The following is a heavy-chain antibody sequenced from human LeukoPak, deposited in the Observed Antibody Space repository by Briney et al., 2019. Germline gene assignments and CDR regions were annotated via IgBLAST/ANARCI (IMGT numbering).Heavy chain of an antibody. V-gene: IGHV4-59*02. CDR1: GHSVNLYY. CDR3: ARNFALNSGDYGNDAFDL. Sequence: PSETLSLTCSVSGHSVNLYYWSWIRQSPGKGLAWIGYINYRGNLFYNPSLQSRVTITLDAAKNQVSLRLTSLTAADTAVYYFARNFALNSGDYGNDAFDLWGQGTMVTVSS. J-gene: IGHJ3*01. D-gene: IGHD4-17*01. CDR2: INYRGNL.